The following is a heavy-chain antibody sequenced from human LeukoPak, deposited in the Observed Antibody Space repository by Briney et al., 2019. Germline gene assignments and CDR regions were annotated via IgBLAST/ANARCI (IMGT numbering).Heavy chain of an antibody. CDR1: GFTFSSYA. J-gene: IGHJ4*02. Sequence: HPGRSLRLSCAASGFTFSSYAMHWVRQAPGKGLEWVAVISYDGSNKYCADSVKGRFTISRDNSKNTLYLQMNSLRAEDTAVYYCANPARLAPPWGRYQLPIDYWGQGTLVTVSS. V-gene: IGHV3-30-3*01. CDR2: ISYDGSNK. CDR3: ANPARLAPPWGRYQLPIDY. D-gene: IGHD2-2*01.